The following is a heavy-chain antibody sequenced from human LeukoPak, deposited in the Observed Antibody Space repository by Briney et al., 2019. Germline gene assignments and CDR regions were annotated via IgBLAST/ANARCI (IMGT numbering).Heavy chain of an antibody. CDR3: ASHYRKLRLGAFDI. Sequence: GGSLRLSFAASGFTFSSYAMHWVRQAPGKGLEWVAVISYDGSNKYYADSVKGRFTISRDNSKNTLYLQMNSLRAEDTAVYYCASHYRKLRLGAFDIWGQGTMVTVSS. V-gene: IGHV3-30-3*01. J-gene: IGHJ3*02. CDR1: GFTFSSYA. CDR2: ISYDGSNK. D-gene: IGHD3-3*01.